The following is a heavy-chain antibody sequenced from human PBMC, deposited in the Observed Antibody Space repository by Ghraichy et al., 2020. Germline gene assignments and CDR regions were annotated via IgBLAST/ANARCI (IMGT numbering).Heavy chain of an antibody. CDR3: AKRMLGYCSTNWCYFSMDV. V-gene: IGHV3-23*01. CDR1: GFTFTSNA. Sequence: LTCATSGFTFTSNAMSWVRQAPGKGLEWVSAISGTGDTTYHADSVKGRFTISRDNSKNTLYLQMNSLRAEDTAVYYCAKRMLGYCSTNWCYFSMDVWGQGTTVTVSS. D-gene: IGHD2-2*01. CDR2: ISGTGDTT. J-gene: IGHJ6*02.